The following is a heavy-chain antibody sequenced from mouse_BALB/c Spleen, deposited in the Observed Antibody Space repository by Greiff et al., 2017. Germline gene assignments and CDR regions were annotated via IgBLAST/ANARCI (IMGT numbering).Heavy chain of an antibody. CDR1: GFNIKDYY. D-gene: IGHD2-4*01. Sequence: EVQLVESGAELVRSGASVKLSCTASGFNIKDYYMHWVKQRPEQGLEWIGWIDPENGDTEYAPKFQGKATMTADTSSNTAYLQLSSLTSEDTAVYYCNPMITTGDYWGQGTTLTVSS. CDR2: IDPENGDT. CDR3: NPMITTGDY. V-gene: IGHV14-4*02. J-gene: IGHJ2*01.